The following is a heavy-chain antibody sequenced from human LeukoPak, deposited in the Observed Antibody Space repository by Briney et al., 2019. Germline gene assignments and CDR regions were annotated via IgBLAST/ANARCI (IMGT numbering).Heavy chain of an antibody. Sequence: PGGSLRLSCAASGFTFDDYAMHWVRQAPGKGLEWVSGISWNSGSIGCADSVKGRFTISRDNAKNSLYLQMNSLRAEDTALYYCAIYCSSTSCDKGIDYWGQGTLVTVSS. CDR2: ISWNSGSI. CDR3: AIYCSSTSCDKGIDY. D-gene: IGHD2-2*02. J-gene: IGHJ4*02. V-gene: IGHV3-9*01. CDR1: GFTFDDYA.